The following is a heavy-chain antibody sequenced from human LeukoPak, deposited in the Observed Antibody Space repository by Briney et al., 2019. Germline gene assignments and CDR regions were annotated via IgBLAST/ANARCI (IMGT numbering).Heavy chain of an antibody. CDR3: AKDLRKLGVAVGPTSNLFDY. CDR2: ISGSGGST. V-gene: IGHV3-23*01. D-gene: IGHD1-26*01. Sequence: QPGGSLRLSCADSGFTFSTYWMHWVRQAPGKGLEWVSAISGSGGSTYYADSVKGRFTISRDNSKNTLYLQMHSLRPEDTAVYYCAKDLRKLGVAVGPTSNLFDYWGQGTLVTVSS. J-gene: IGHJ4*02. CDR1: GFTFSTYW.